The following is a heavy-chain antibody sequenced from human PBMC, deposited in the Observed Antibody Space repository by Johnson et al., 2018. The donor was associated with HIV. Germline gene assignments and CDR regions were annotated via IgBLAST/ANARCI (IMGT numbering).Heavy chain of an antibody. Sequence: VQLVESGGGLVQPGGSLRLSCAASGFTFSTYWMSWVRQAPGKGLEWLANIKEDGSEKYYVDSLQGRFTISRDNAKNSLYLQMNSLRGEDTAVYYCARDSSTTDVAFDIWGQGTMVTVSS. V-gene: IGHV3-7*01. CDR3: ARDSSTTDVAFDI. CDR1: GFTFSTYW. D-gene: IGHD1-14*01. CDR2: IKEDGSEK. J-gene: IGHJ3*02.